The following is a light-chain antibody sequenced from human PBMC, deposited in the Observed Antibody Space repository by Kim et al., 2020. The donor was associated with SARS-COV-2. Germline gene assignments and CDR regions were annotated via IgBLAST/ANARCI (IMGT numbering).Light chain of an antibody. CDR1: GGHVAAHSS. CDR2: DVS. Sequence: GPLNHTPSPATGGHVAAHSSISWYQQHPHKDPKTSVYDVSKRPSGISHRFSGSKSGNTAFLTTSGLQTEDEADYYCSSYTTTSTYVFGTGTKVTVL. J-gene: IGLJ1*01. V-gene: IGLV2-14*04. CDR3: SSYTTTSTYV.